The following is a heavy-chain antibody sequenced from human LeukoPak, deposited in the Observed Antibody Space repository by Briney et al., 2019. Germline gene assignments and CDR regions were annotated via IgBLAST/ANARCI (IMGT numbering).Heavy chain of an antibody. Sequence: ASVKVSCKASGYTFTSYDINWVRQATGQGLEWMGWMNPNSGNTGYAQKFQGRVTITRNTSISTAYMELSSLRSEDTAVYYCARLLYYDFWSGYSGFDPWGQGTLVTVSS. J-gene: IGHJ5*02. CDR2: MNPNSGNT. CDR1: GYTFTSYD. CDR3: ARLLYYDFWSGYSGFDP. V-gene: IGHV1-8*03. D-gene: IGHD3-3*01.